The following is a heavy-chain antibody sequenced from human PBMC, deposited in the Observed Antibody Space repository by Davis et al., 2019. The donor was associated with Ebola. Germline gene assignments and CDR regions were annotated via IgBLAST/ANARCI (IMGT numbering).Heavy chain of an antibody. V-gene: IGHV3-23*01. CDR3: AKVRGQLEVMPFDQ. D-gene: IGHD2-21*01. CDR2: VSAGGGVE. J-gene: IGHJ4*02. CDR1: GLAFSDYP. Sequence: GESLKISCAVSGLAFSDYPMAWVRQAPGKGLEWVSTVSAGGGVEYYADSVRGRFSISRDSSKTTLQINSLRADDTAIYFCAKVRGQLEVMPFDQWGPGTLVTVSS.